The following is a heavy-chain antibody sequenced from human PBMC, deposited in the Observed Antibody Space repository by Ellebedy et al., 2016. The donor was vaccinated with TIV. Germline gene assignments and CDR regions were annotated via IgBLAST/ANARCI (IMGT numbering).Heavy chain of an antibody. D-gene: IGHD6-13*01. CDR1: GSTFSTYS. CDR3: ARGGASSSRYWRN. J-gene: IGHJ4*02. CDR2: VSGSGKTT. Sequence: PGGSLRLSCTASGSTFSTYSMNWVRQAPGKGLEWVSYVSGSGKTTYYTDSVKGRFTISRDNAKNSLFLQMDSLGAEDTAVYYCARGGASSSRYWRNWGQGALVTVSS. V-gene: IGHV3-48*04.